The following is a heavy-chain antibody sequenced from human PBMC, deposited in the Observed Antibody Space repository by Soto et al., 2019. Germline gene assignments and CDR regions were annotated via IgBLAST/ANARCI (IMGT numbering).Heavy chain of an antibody. Sequence: GGSLRLSCAASGFTFSSYGMHWVRQAPGKGLEWVAVISYDGSNKYYADSVKGRFTISRDNSKNTLYLQMNSLRAEDTAVYYCAKDLTYYDFWSGYYLPYYYYYGMDVWGQGTTVTVSS. CDR3: AKDLTYYDFWSGYYLPYYYYYGMDV. J-gene: IGHJ6*02. V-gene: IGHV3-30*18. D-gene: IGHD3-3*01. CDR1: GFTFSSYG. CDR2: ISYDGSNK.